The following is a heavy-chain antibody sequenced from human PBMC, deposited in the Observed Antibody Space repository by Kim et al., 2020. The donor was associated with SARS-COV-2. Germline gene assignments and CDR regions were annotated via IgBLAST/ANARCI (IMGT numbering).Heavy chain of an antibody. J-gene: IGHJ4*02. CDR1: GYTFTSYA. D-gene: IGHD2-15*01. Sequence: ASVKVSCKASGYTFTSYAMHWVRQATGQRLEWMGWINAGNGNTKYSQKFQGRVTITRDTSASTAYMELSSLRSEDTAVYYCARGYCSGGSCYSGGDYWGQGTLVTVSS. CDR3: ARGYCSGGSCYSGGDY. CDR2: INAGNGNT. V-gene: IGHV1-3*01.